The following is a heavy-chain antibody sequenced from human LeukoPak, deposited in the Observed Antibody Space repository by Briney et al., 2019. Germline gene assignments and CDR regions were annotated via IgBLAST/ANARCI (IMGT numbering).Heavy chain of an antibody. CDR3: ARCSYYDILTGYYNGDAFDY. D-gene: IGHD3-9*01. J-gene: IGHJ4*02. V-gene: IGHV4-34*01. CDR2: INHSGST. CDR1: GGSFSGYY. Sequence: SETLSLTCAVYGGSFSGYYWSWIRQPPGKGLEWIGEINHSGSTNYNPSLKSRVTISVDTSKNQFSLKLSSVTAADTAVYYCARCSYYDILTGYYNGDAFDYWGQGTLVTVSS.